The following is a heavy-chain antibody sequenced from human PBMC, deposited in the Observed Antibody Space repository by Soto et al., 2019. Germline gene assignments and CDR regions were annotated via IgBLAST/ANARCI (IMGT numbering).Heavy chain of an antibody. CDR2: INDDETTT. Sequence: HPGGSLRLSCVASGFTFRSYSMHWVRQAPGKGLVWVSRINDDETTTTYADSVKGRFTISRDNAKNTLFLQMNSLRAEDTAVYYCVREIRRRSDWVSSCVNPWSRGTLVTLSS. CDR3: VREIRRRSDWVSSCVNP. J-gene: IGHJ5*02. D-gene: IGHD5-12*01. V-gene: IGHV3-74*01. CDR1: GFTFRSYS.